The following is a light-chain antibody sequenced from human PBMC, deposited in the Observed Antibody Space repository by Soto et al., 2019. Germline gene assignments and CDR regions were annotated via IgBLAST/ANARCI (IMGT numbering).Light chain of an antibody. J-gene: IGKJ4*01. V-gene: IGKV3-15*01. CDR1: QGVSRK. CDR3: QQYHTWPIT. CDR2: GAS. Sequence: EIVMTQSPATLSVAPGERVTLSCRASQGVSRKLAWYQHKSGQAPRLLISGASTGATGTPARFSGSGSGTEFTLTISSLQSEDCAIYYCQQYHTWPITFGGGTKVEIK.